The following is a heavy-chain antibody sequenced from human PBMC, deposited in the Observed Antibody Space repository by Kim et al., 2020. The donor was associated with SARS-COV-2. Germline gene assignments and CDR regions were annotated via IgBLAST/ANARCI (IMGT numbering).Heavy chain of an antibody. CDR2: IYYSGST. V-gene: IGHV4-59*01. Sequence: SETLSLTCTVSGGSISSYYWSWIRQPPGKGLEWIGYIYYSGSTNYNPSLKSRVTISVDTSKNQFSLKLSSVTAADTAVYYCARVPKGDFYFDYWGQGTLVTVSS. CDR3: ARVPKGDFYFDY. CDR1: GGSISSYY. J-gene: IGHJ4*02.